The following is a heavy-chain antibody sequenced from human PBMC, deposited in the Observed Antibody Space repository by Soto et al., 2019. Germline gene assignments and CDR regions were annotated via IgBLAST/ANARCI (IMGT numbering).Heavy chain of an antibody. D-gene: IGHD3-22*01. Sequence: SETLSPTCPVSGVSIPTGGSYCNWIRQHTGKGLEWIGFSYYSQNTYNNPSLKSRANNSVDTSKNQCSLRLSSVTAADTAVYYCARDPQYTDSSGYYVSSGNFDYWGQGILVTVSS. CDR1: GVSIPTGGSY. CDR3: ARDPQYTDSSGYYVSSGNFDY. CDR2: SYYSQNT. J-gene: IGHJ4*02. V-gene: IGHV4-31*03.